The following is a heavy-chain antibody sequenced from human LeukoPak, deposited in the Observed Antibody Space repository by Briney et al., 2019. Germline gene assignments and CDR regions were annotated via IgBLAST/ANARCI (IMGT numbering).Heavy chain of an antibody. CDR2: MYYSGST. D-gene: IGHD1-26*01. Sequence: SETLSLTCTVSGGSISSSSYYWGWIRQPPGKGLEWIGSMYYSGSTYYNPSLKSRVTISVDTSKNQFSLKLSSVTAADTAVYYCARVGSYSYYFDYWGQGTLVTVSS. J-gene: IGHJ4*02. CDR1: GGSISSSSYY. CDR3: ARVGSYSYYFDY. V-gene: IGHV4-39*07.